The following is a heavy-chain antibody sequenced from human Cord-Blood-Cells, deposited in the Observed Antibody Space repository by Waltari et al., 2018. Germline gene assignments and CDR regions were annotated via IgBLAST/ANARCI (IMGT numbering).Heavy chain of an antibody. CDR3: ARSKDYYGSGSYFDY. J-gene: IGHJ4*02. Sequence: QVQLVQSGAEVKKPGASVKVSCKASGYTFTGYYMPWVRPAPGQGLEWMGWINPNSGGTNYAQNFQGRVTMTRDTSISTAYMELSRLRSDDTAVYYCARSKDYYGSGSYFDYWGQGTLVTVSS. V-gene: IGHV1-2*02. CDR2: INPNSGGT. CDR1: GYTFTGYY. D-gene: IGHD3-10*01.